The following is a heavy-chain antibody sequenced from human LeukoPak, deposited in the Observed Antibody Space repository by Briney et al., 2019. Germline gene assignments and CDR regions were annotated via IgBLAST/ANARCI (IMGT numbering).Heavy chain of an antibody. CDR1: GFTFSDYY. V-gene: IGHV3-11*01. Sequence: GGSLRLSCAASGFTFSDYYMSWIRQAPGKGLEWVSYISSSGSTIYYADSVKGRFTISRDYSKNTLYLQMNSLRAEDTALYYCAKDGMYSSSSSYYFDYWGPGTLVTVSS. CDR2: ISSSGSTI. CDR3: AKDGMYSSSSSYYFDY. J-gene: IGHJ4*02. D-gene: IGHD6-6*01.